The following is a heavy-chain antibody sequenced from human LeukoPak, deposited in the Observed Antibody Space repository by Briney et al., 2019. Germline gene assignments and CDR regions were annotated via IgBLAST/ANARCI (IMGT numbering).Heavy chain of an antibody. CDR1: GFTFSSSS. Sequence: GGSLRLSCAASGFTFSSSSMSWVRQAPGKGLEWVSTISGSGGSSYYADSVKGRFTISRDDSKNTLYLQMHSLRAADTAVYYCAKITTNWGQGTLVTVSS. J-gene: IGHJ4*02. V-gene: IGHV3-23*01. CDR2: ISGSGGSS. D-gene: IGHD1-1*01. CDR3: AKITTN.